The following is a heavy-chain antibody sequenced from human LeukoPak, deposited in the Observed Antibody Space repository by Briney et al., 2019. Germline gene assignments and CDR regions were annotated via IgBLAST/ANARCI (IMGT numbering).Heavy chain of an antibody. CDR1: GGSISSGDYY. J-gene: IGHJ6*03. Sequence: SETLSLTCTVSGGSISSGDYYWSWIRQPPGKGLEWIGYIYYSGSTNYNPSLKSRVTISVDTSKNQFSLKLSSVTAADTAVYYCASAAPYYYYMDVWGKGTTVTVSS. V-gene: IGHV4-61*08. CDR3: ASAAPYYYYMDV. D-gene: IGHD2-15*01. CDR2: IYYSGST.